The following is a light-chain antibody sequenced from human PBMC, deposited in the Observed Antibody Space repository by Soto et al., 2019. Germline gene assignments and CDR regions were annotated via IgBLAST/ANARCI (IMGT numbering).Light chain of an antibody. CDR1: QNVRSN. V-gene: IGKV3-15*01. CDR2: GAS. Sequence: EIVMTQSPATLSVSPGERASLSCRASQNVRSNVAWYQQKPGQAPRLLIYGASTRATGIPARFTGSGSGTEFTLTISSLQSEDFAAYYCQQYHDWPPLTFGGGTKVEIK. CDR3: QQYHDWPPLT. J-gene: IGKJ4*01.